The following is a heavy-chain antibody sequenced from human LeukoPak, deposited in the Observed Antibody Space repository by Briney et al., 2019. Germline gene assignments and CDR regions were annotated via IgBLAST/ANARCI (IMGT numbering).Heavy chain of an antibody. CDR1: GYTLTELS. D-gene: IGHD4-17*01. CDR3: ATVVDVTSGYFDY. CDR2: FDPEDGET. J-gene: IGHJ4*02. Sequence: EASVTVSCKVSGYTLTELSMHWVRQAPGKGLEWMGGFDPEDGETIYAQKFQGRVAMTEDTSTDTAYMELSSLRSEDTAVYYCATVVDVTSGYFDYWGQGTLVTVSS. V-gene: IGHV1-24*01.